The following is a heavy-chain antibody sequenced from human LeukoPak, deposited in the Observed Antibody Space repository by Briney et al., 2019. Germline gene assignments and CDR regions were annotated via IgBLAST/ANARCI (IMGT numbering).Heavy chain of an antibody. V-gene: IGHV3-21*01. Sequence: GGSLRLSCAASGFTFDDYGMSWVRQAPGKGLEWVSSISGSSSYIYYADSVKGRFTISRHNAKNSLYLQMNSLRVEDTAVYYCARVPAGVIGMKDAFHIWGQGTMVTVSS. D-gene: IGHD3-16*02. J-gene: IGHJ3*02. CDR2: ISGSSSYI. CDR3: ARVPAGVIGMKDAFHI. CDR1: GFTFDDYG.